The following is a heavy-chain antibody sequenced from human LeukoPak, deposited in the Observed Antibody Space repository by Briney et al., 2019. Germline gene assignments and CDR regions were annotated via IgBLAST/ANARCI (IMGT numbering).Heavy chain of an antibody. J-gene: IGHJ4*02. Sequence: GGSLGLSVAASGLTFSSYGRHWVGRAQGKGREWVAFIRYVGINKYYADSVKGRFTISRDNSKNTLYLQMNSLRAEHTAVYYCAKDHTLYYDFWSGYPSSEYYFDYWGQGTLVTVSS. V-gene: IGHV3-30*02. CDR2: IRYVGINK. CDR1: GLTFSSYG. D-gene: IGHD3-3*01. CDR3: AKDHTLYYDFWSGYPSSEYYFDY.